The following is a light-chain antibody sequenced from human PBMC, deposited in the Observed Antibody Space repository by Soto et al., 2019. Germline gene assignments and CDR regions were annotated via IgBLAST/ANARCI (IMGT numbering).Light chain of an antibody. Sequence: EIVLTLSPGTLSLSPGEGATLSCRASQSVSSSYLAWYQQKPGQAPRLLIYGASSRATGIPDRFSGSGSGTDFTLTISRLEPEDFAVYYCQHYGSSPLTFGGGTRVDI. V-gene: IGKV3-20*01. CDR3: QHYGSSPLT. CDR1: QSVSSSY. CDR2: GAS. J-gene: IGKJ4*01.